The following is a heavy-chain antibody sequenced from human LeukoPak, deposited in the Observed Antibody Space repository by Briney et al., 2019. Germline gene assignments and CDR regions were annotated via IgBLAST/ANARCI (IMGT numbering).Heavy chain of an antibody. V-gene: IGHV4-34*01. CDR2: INHSGST. D-gene: IGHD3-9*01. CDR1: GGSFRGYY. Sequence: PSETLSLTCAVYGGSFRGYYWSWIRQPPGKGLEWIGEINHSGSTNYIPSLKSRVTISVDTSKNQFSLKLSSVTAADTAVYYCARGPGIFHDYWGQGTLVTVSS. J-gene: IGHJ4*02. CDR3: ARGPGIFHDY.